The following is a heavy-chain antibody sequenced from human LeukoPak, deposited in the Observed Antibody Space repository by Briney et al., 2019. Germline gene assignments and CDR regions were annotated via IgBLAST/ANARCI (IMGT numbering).Heavy chain of an antibody. D-gene: IGHD3-22*01. CDR3: AKDRYYDSSGIFDY. Sequence: GGSLRLSCTASGFTVSSNYMSWVRQAPGKGLEWVSLIYAGGDTYYPDSVKGRFTISRDNSKNTLYLQMNSLRAEDTAVYYCAKDRYYDSSGIFDYWGQGTLVTVSS. J-gene: IGHJ4*02. CDR1: GFTVSSNY. CDR2: IYAGGDT. V-gene: IGHV3-66*02.